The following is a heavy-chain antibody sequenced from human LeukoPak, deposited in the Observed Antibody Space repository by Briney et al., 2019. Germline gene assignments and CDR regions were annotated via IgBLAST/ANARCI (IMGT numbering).Heavy chain of an antibody. Sequence: PGGSLRLSCAASGFPFSSYSMNWVRQAPGKGLEWVSSISSSSSYIYYADSVKGRFTISRDNAKNSLYLQMNSLRAEDTAVYYCGAFWSGYYPVGFDYWGQGTLVTVSS. D-gene: IGHD3-3*01. CDR1: GFPFSSYS. CDR2: ISSSSSYI. V-gene: IGHV3-21*01. CDR3: GAFWSGYYPVGFDY. J-gene: IGHJ4*02.